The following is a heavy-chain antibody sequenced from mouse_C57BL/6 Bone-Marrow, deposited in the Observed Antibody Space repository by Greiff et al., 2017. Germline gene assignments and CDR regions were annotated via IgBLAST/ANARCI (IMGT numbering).Heavy chain of an antibody. CDR2: INPNNGGT. D-gene: IGHD2-3*01. CDR1: GYTFTDYY. Sequence: VQLQQSGPELVKPGASVKISCKASGYTFTDYYMNWVKQSHGKSLEWIGDINPNNGGTSYNQKFKGKATLTVDKSSSTAYMELRSLTSEDSAVYYCASHPDGYYFDYWGQGTTLTVSS. CDR3: ASHPDGYYFDY. J-gene: IGHJ2*01. V-gene: IGHV1-26*01.